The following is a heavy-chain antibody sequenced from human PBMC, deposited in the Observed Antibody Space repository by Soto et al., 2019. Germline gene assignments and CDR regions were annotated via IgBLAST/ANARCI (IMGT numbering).Heavy chain of an antibody. CDR1: GGTFSSYA. CDR2: IIPIFGTA. CDR3: ARVRQICSSTSCSNYYYYYGMDV. D-gene: IGHD2-2*01. Sequence: SVKVSCKASGGTFSSYASSWVRQAPGQGLEWMGGIIPIFGTANYAQKFQGRVTITADESTSTAYMELSSLRSEDTAVYYCARVRQICSSTSCSNYYYYYGMDVWGQGTTVTVSS. V-gene: IGHV1-69*13. J-gene: IGHJ6*02.